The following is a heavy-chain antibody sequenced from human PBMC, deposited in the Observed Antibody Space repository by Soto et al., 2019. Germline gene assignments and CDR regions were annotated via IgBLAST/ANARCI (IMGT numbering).Heavy chain of an antibody. J-gene: IGHJ4*01. CDR3: IKDSYITPIIVRFDY. CDR2: VKSKNDGGTT. Sequence: GGSLRLSCAASGFIFSNAWINWARQAPGKGLEWVGRVKSKNDGGTTDFATPVKGRFVISSDDSKNMVYLEMNNLQTEDTAMYYCIKDSYITPIIVRFDYWGHGTLVTVSS. V-gene: IGHV3-15*07. CDR1: GFIFSNAW. D-gene: IGHD3-10*01.